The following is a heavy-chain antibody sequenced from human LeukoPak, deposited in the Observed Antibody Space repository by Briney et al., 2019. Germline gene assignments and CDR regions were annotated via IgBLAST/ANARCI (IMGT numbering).Heavy chain of an antibody. D-gene: IGHD6-19*01. J-gene: IGHJ4*02. CDR1: GYTFTSYG. CDR3: ARGGYSSGWLTLKVHFPLEQHIDY. V-gene: IGHV1-18*01. CDR2: ISAYNGNT. Sequence: GASVKVSCKASGYTFTSYGISWVRQAPGQGLEWMGWISAYNGNTNYAQKLQGRVTMTTDTSTSTAYMELSSLRSEDTAVYYCARGGYSSGWLTLKVHFPLEQHIDYWGQGTLVTVSS.